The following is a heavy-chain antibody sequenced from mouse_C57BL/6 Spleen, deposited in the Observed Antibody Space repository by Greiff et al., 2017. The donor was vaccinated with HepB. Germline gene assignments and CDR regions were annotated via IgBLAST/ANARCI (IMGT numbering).Heavy chain of an antibody. D-gene: IGHD1-3*01. J-gene: IGHJ3*01. V-gene: IGHV5-4*01. CDR3: ARDNSAWFAY. Sequence: EVKLVESGGGLVKPGGSLKLSCAASGFTFSSYAMSWVRQTSEKRLVWVATISDGGSYTYYPDNVKGRFTITRDNAKNNLYLQVSHLKSEDTAMYCCARDNSAWFAYWGQGTLVTVSA. CDR1: GFTFSSYA. CDR2: ISDGGSYT.